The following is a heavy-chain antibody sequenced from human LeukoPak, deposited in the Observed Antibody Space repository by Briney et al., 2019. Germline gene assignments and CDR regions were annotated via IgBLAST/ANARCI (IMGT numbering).Heavy chain of an antibody. J-gene: IGHJ4*02. CDR3: ARDRGYTYGHPLDY. CDR2: IWHDGSNK. CDR1: GFTFSTYV. V-gene: IGHV3-33*01. Sequence: GRSLRLSCAASGFTFSTYVIHWVRQAPGKGLEWVALIWHDGSNKYYGDSVKDRFTISRGNSKNTLYLQMDSLRDEDTAVYYCARDRGYTYGHPLDYWGQGTLVTVSS. D-gene: IGHD5-18*01.